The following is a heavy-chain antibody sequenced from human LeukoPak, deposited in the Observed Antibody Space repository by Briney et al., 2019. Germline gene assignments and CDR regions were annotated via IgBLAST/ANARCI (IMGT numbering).Heavy chain of an antibody. D-gene: IGHD6-19*01. CDR1: GYTFTSYY. CDR3: ARDPRGAVAGTRNGMDV. CDR2: INPSGGST. J-gene: IGHJ6*02. V-gene: IGHV1-46*01. Sequence: ASVKVSCKASGYTFTSYYMHWVRQAPGQGLEWMGIINPSGGSTSYAQKFQGRVTMTRDTSTSTVYMELSSLRSEDTAVYYCARDPRGAVAGTRNGMDVWGQGTTVTVSS.